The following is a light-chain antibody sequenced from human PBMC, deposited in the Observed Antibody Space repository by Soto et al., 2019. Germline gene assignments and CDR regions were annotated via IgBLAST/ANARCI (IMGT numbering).Light chain of an antibody. CDR1: SSDVGGYNY. Sequence: QSALTQPASVSGSPGQSITISCTGTSSDVGGYNYVSWYQQHPGKAPKLMIYDVTNRPSGVSNRFSGSKSGNTASLTISGRQAEDEADYYCTSSTSSSTLYVVFGGGTKLTVL. J-gene: IGLJ2*01. CDR3: TSSTSSSTLYVV. V-gene: IGLV2-14*01. CDR2: DVT.